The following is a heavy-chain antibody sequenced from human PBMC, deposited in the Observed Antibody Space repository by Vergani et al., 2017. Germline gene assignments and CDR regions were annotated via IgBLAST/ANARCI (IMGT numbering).Heavy chain of an antibody. CDR3: ARALARELSPFDY. CDR2: INPNRCGT. CDR1: GYTFTGYY. J-gene: IGHJ4*02. D-gene: IGHD3-16*02. Sequence: QVQLVQSGAEVKKPGASVKVSFKASGYTFTGYYMHWVRQAPGQGLEWMGWINPNRCGTNYAQKFQGRVTMTRDTSISTAYMELSRLKYDDTDVYYGARALARELSPFDYWGQGTLVTVAS. V-gene: IGHV1-2*02.